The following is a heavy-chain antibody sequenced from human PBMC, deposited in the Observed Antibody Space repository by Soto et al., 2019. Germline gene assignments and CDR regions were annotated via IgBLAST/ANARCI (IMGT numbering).Heavy chain of an antibody. Sequence: ASVKVSCKASGGTFSNYAIAWVRQAPGQGLEWMGGLIPISGTANYAQKFQGRVTITADESTSTAYMELRSLRSEDTAVYYCDSYNHSGYYGMDVPGQGTTVTVSS. CDR2: LIPISGTA. J-gene: IGHJ6*01. CDR3: DSYNHSGYYGMDV. V-gene: IGHV1-69*13. CDR1: GGTFSNYA. D-gene: IGHD1-20*01.